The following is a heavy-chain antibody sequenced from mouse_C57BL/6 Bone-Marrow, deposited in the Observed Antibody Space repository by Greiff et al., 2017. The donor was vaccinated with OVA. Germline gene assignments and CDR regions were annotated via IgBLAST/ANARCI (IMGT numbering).Heavy chain of an antibody. D-gene: IGHD1-1*01. J-gene: IGHJ2*01. V-gene: IGHV1-55*01. Sequence: LQQSGASVKMSCKASGYTFTSYWITWVKQRPGQGLEWIGDIYPGSGSTNYNEKFKSKATLTVDTSSSTAYMQLSSLTSEDSAVYYCARDYYGSSYSYWGQGTTLTVSS. CDR3: ARDYYGSSYSY. CDR1: GYTFTSYW. CDR2: IYPGSGST.